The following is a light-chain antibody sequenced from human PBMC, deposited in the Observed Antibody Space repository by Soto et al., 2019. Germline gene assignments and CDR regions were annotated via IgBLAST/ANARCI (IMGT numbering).Light chain of an antibody. CDR3: ASYSSTDTLYV. CDR2: FNI. V-gene: IGLV1-44*01. Sequence: QSVLSQPPSASGTPGQRVTISCSGSSSNIGSNTVSWYQQFPGTAPKLLIYFNIQRPSGVPDRFSGSKSGTSASLAISGLQSEDEADYFCASYSSTDTLYVFGTGTKVTVL. J-gene: IGLJ1*01. CDR1: SSNIGSNT.